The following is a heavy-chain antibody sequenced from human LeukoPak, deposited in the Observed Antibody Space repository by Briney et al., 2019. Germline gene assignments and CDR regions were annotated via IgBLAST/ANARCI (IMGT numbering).Heavy chain of an antibody. CDR2: IYPGDSDT. Sequence: GESLKISCKGSGYSFTFYWIGWVRQMPGKGLEGMGMIYPGDSDTRYSPSFHGQVTISADKSISTAYMQWSSLKASDTAMYYCARRDSSGSADFDYWGQGTPVTVSS. CDR3: ARRDSSGSADFDY. J-gene: IGHJ4*02. V-gene: IGHV5-51*01. CDR1: GYSFTFYW. D-gene: IGHD3-22*01.